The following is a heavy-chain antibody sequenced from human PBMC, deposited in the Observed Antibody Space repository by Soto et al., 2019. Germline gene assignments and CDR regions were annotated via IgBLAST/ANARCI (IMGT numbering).Heavy chain of an antibody. CDR2: ISDSGDLT. Sequence: GGSLRLSCAASEFTFSTYAMTWVRQAPGRGLQWVATISDSGDLTYYADSVKGRFTISRDNSRNTVYLDMNSLSAEDTAVYYCARESEDLTSNFDYWGQGTLVTVSS. V-gene: IGHV3-23*01. CDR1: EFTFSTYA. CDR3: ARESEDLTSNFDY. J-gene: IGHJ4*02.